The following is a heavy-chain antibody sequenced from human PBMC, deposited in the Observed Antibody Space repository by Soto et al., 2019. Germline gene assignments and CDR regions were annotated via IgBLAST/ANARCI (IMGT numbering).Heavy chain of an antibody. CDR3: ARPFQSWPGGWYFDL. V-gene: IGHV1-69*01. CDR1: GGTFSSYS. CDR2: IIHIFGTA. Sequence: QVQLVQSGAEVKKPGSSVKVSCKASGGTFSSYSINWVRQAPGQGLAWMGGIIHIFGTANYAQKFQGRVTLTADESTSTAHMELSSLRNEDTAVYYCARPFQSWPGGWYFDLWGRGTLVTVSS. J-gene: IGHJ2*01. D-gene: IGHD3-16*01.